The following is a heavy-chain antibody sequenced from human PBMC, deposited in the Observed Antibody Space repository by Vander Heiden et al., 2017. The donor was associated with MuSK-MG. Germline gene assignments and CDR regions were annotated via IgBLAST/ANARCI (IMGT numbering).Heavy chain of an antibody. J-gene: IGHJ4*02. CDR1: GFTFDDYG. CDR3: ARDRYGGNSKDY. Sequence: VQLVVSGCGLVRPAVSLTPACAASGFTFDDYGMSWVRQAPGKGLEWVSGINWNGGSTGYADSVKGRFTISRDNAKNSLYLQMNSLRAEDTALYYCARDRYGGNSKDYWGQGTLVTVSS. V-gene: IGHV3-20*04. D-gene: IGHD2-21*02. CDR2: INWNGGST.